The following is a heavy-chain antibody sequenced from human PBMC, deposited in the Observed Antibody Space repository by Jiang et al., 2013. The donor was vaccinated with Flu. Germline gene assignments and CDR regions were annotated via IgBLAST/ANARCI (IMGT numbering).Heavy chain of an antibody. Sequence: EVQLVESGAEVKKPGESLRISCKDSGYTFSSYWISWVRQMPRESLEWMGRIDPSDSHTIYNPSFQGQVTISVDKSISTAYLQWGSLKASDTAMYYCARGMQSSSGLHNWFDPWGQGTLVTVSS. CDR1: GYTFSSYW. D-gene: IGHD6-19*01. V-gene: IGHV5-10-1*03. CDR3: ARGMQSSSGLHNWFDP. J-gene: IGHJ5*02. CDR2: IDPSDSHT.